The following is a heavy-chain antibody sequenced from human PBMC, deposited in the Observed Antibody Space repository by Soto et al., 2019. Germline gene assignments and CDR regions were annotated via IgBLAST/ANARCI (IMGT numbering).Heavy chain of an antibody. J-gene: IGHJ4*02. D-gene: IGHD4-4*01. V-gene: IGHV3-30*18. CDR1: GFTFSNYG. CDR2: ISYDGSTI. Sequence: VQLVESGGGMVQPGRSLRLSCAASGFTFSNYGMHWVRQAPGKGQEWVAIISYDGSTIYYADSVKGRFTISRDNSKNTLYLQLNTLRTEDTAVYYCAKPSQPYSAPYYFDYWGQGTLVTVSS. CDR3: AKPSQPYSAPYYFDY.